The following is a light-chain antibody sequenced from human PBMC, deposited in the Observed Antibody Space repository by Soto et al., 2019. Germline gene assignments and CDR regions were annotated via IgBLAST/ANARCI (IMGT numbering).Light chain of an antibody. Sequence: EIVMTQSPATLSVSPGERATLSCRASQSVNSNLDWYQQKPGQAPRLLIYGASTRVAGIPARFSGSGSGTEFSLTISSLQSEDFAVYYCQQYNNRPPDTFGQGTKLEIK. V-gene: IGKV3-15*01. CDR2: GAS. CDR3: QQYNNRPPDT. CDR1: QSVNSN. J-gene: IGKJ2*01.